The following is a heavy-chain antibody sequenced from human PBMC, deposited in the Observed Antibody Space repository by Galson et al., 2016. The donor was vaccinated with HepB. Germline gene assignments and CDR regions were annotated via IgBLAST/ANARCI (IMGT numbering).Heavy chain of an antibody. J-gene: IGHJ4*02. D-gene: IGHD3-10*01. V-gene: IGHV1-46*01. Sequence: SVKVSCKASGYTFTNYYIHWVRQAPGQGLEWMGIINPSGGSTNYAQKFQGRVTMTRDTSPNTAYMELSSLRLEDTAVYYCARIWVRDGLDYWGQGTLVTVSS. CDR1: GYTFTNYY. CDR2: INPSGGST. CDR3: ARIWVRDGLDY.